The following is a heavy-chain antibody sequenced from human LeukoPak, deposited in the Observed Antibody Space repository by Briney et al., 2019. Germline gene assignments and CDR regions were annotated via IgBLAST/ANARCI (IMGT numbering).Heavy chain of an antibody. J-gene: IGHJ4*02. CDR3: GREKYDILWVDY. CDR1: GFTFSNYG. Sequence: SGGSLRLSCAASGFTFSNYGMHWVRQAPGKGLEWVAVIWYDGNKKYYADSVKGRFTISRDNSKSTLYLQMDSLRADDTAVYFWGREKYDILWVDYWGQGSLVTVSS. V-gene: IGHV3-33*01. CDR2: IWYDGNKK. D-gene: IGHD3-9*01.